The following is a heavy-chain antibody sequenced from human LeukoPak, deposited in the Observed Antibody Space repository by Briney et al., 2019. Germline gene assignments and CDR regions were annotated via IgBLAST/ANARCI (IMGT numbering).Heavy chain of an antibody. CDR2: IYSGGRT. J-gene: IGHJ4*02. Sequence: GGSLRLSCADSGFTVSRNYMSWVRQAPGKGLEWVSVIYSGGRTYYADSVKGRFTISRDNSKNTLYLQMNSLRAEETAVYYCARAGPSSSWHQFDYWGQGTLVTVSS. V-gene: IGHV3-66*01. CDR3: ARAGPSSSWHQFDY. CDR1: GFTVSRNY. D-gene: IGHD6-13*01.